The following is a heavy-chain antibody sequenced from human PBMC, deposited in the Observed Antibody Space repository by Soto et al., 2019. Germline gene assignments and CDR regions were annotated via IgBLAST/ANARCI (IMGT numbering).Heavy chain of an antibody. J-gene: IGHJ5*02. CDR3: AKDLHGPTFQSWFDP. CDR2: ISGSGGST. V-gene: IGHV3-23*01. CDR1: GFTFSSYA. Sequence: GGSLRLSCAASGFTFSSYAMSWVRQAPGKGLEWVSAISGSGGSTYYADSVKGRFTISRDNSKNTLYLQMNSLRAEDTAVYYCAKDLHGPTFQSWFDPWGQGTLVTVSS.